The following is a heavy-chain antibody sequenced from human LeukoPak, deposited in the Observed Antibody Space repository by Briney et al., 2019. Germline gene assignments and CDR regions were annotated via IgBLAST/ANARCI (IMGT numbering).Heavy chain of an antibody. V-gene: IGHV4-59*01. Sequence: PSETLSLTCTVSGGSISNDYWSWIRQPPGKGLECIGHIYYTGSTNYNPSLKSRVTISVDTSKNQLSLKLSSVTAADSAVYYCARARTGFDLWGQGALVTVPS. CDR2: IYYTGST. J-gene: IGHJ5*02. CDR1: GGSISNDY. CDR3: ARARTGFDL. D-gene: IGHD1-1*01.